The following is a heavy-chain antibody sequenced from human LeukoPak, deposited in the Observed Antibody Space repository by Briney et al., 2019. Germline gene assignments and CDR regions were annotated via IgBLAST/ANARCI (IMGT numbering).Heavy chain of an antibody. D-gene: IGHD6-6*01. CDR1: GFTFSNYG. J-gene: IGHJ4*02. V-gene: IGHV3-33*01. Sequence: QPGRSLRLSCAASGFTFSNYGMHWVRPAPGKGLEWVAVIWYDGSDKYYSDSVKGRFTISRDNSKNTLDLQMNSLRAEDTAIYYCARDIASRRIDYWGQGTLVTVSS. CDR3: ARDIASRRIDY. CDR2: IWYDGSDK.